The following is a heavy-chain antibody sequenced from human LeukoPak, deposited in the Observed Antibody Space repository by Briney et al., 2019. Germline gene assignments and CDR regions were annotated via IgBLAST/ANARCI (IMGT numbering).Heavy chain of an antibody. CDR3: ARDRADSSGYMSHSFDI. J-gene: IGHJ3*02. CDR2: ISSSSSYI. V-gene: IGHV3-21*01. Sequence: GGSLRLSCAASGFTFSSYSMNWVRPAPGKGLEWDSSISSSSSYIYYADSVKGRFTISRDNAKNSLYLQMNSLRAEDTAVYYCARDRADSSGYMSHSFDIWGQGTMVTVSS. CDR1: GFTFSSYS. D-gene: IGHD3-22*01.